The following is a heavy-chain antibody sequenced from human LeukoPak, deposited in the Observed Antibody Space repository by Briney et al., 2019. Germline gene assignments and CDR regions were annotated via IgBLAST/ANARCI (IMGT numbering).Heavy chain of an antibody. V-gene: IGHV1-46*01. Sequence: ASVKVSCKASGYTFTSYYIHWVRQAPGQGLERMGIINPSGGSTSYAQKFQGRVTMTRDTSTTTVYMELSSLRFEDTAVYYCARGRPGIGPPGTWKYFDYWGQGTLVTVSS. D-gene: IGHD6-13*01. CDR1: GYTFTSYY. J-gene: IGHJ4*02. CDR2: INPSGGST. CDR3: ARGRPGIGPPGTWKYFDY.